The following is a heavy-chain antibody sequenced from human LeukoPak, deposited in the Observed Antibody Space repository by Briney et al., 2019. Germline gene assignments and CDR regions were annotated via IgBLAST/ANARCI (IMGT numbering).Heavy chain of an antibody. CDR1: GESFSGYY. J-gene: IGHJ3*02. D-gene: IGHD3-3*01. V-gene: IGHV4-34*01. CDR2: INHSGGT. Sequence: PSETLSLTCAVYGESFSGYYWSWIRQPPGKGLEWIGEINHSGGTNYNPSLKSRVTISVDTSKNQFSLKLSSVTAADTAVYYCARGIFGMVINGFDIWGQGTMVTVSS. CDR3: ARGIFGMVINGFDI.